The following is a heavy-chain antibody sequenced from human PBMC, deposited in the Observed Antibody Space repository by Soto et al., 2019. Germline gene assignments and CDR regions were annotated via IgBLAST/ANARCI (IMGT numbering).Heavy chain of an antibody. Sequence: EVQLVESGGGLVQPGGSLRLSCAASGFTFSNYWMSWVRQAPGKGLEWVANIKQDGGDKYYVDSVKGRFSISRDNAKNSLYLHMNSLRAEETAVYYCARVQALAGGYWGQGTLVTVSS. CDR2: IKQDGGDK. J-gene: IGHJ4*02. CDR1: GFTFSNYW. CDR3: ARVQALAGGY. D-gene: IGHD6-19*01. V-gene: IGHV3-7*05.